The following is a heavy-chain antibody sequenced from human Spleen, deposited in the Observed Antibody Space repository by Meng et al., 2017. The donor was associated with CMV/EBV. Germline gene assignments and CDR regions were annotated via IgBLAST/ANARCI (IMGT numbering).Heavy chain of an antibody. Sequence: GGSLRLSCAASGFYFSSFAMSWVRQAPGKGLEWVSVLSGSGSGTNYADSVKGRFTISRDNSKTTLYLQMNSLRADDTAVYYCAKAGPTILSSLDVWGQGTTVTVSS. CDR2: LSGSGSGT. V-gene: IGHV3-23*01. J-gene: IGHJ6*02. CDR1: GFYFSSFA. D-gene: IGHD3-3*01. CDR3: AKAGPTILSSLDV.